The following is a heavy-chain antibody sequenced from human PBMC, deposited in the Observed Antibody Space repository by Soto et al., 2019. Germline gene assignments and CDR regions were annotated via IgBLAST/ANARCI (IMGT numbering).Heavy chain of an antibody. CDR1: GYTFTSYY. CDR3: ARPPYPGCINAVCYPLDY. CDR2: IHPSGGST. J-gene: IGHJ4*02. Sequence: QVQLVQSGAEVKKPGASVKISCKASGYTFTSYYMHWVRQAPGQGLEWMGIIHPSGGSTNYAQKLQGRVPMTKDTSTSTVYMELNSLRSEDTAVYYCARPPYPGCINAVCYPLDYWGQGTLVTVSS. D-gene: IGHD2-8*01. V-gene: IGHV1-46*01.